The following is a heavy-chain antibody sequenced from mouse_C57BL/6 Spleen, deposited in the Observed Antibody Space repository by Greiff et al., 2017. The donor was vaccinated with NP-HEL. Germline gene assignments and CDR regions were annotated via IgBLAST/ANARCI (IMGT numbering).Heavy chain of an antibody. J-gene: IGHJ1*03. CDR1: GFTFSDYG. CDR3: ARDLITTVVEGYFDV. CDR2: ISSGSSTI. D-gene: IGHD1-1*01. V-gene: IGHV5-17*01. Sequence: EVKLQESGGGLVKPGGSLKLSCAASGFTFSDYGMHWVRQAPEKGLEWVAYISSGSSTIYYADTVKGRFTISRDNAKNTLFLQMTSLRSEDTAMYYCARDLITTVVEGYFDVWGTGTTVTVSS.